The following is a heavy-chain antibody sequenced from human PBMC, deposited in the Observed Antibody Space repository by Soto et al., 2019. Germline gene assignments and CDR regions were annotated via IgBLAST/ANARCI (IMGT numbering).Heavy chain of an antibody. CDR2: IYYNGST. CDR3: ARSFYP. V-gene: IGHV4-39*07. Sequence: PSETLSLTCTVSGGSISSSSYHWGWIRQAPGKGLEWIGSIYYNGSTHYNPSLTSRVTISVDMSKNRLSLTLTSVTAADTAVYYCARSFYPWGQGTLVTVSS. CDR1: GGSISSSSYH. J-gene: IGHJ5*02.